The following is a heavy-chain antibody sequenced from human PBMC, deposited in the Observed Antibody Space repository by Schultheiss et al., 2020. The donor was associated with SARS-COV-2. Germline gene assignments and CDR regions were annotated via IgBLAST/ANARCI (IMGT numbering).Heavy chain of an antibody. D-gene: IGHD2-21*01. CDR2: ISSDGSNK. CDR3: ARDNCDAECYSFIDY. V-gene: IGHV3-30*03. CDR1: GFTFTSHA. J-gene: IGHJ4*02. Sequence: GGSLRLSCAASGFTFTSHAIHWIRQAPGKGLEWVAVISSDGSNKYYADSVKGRFTISRDNSKNTLYLQMNSLRAEDTAMYYCARDNCDAECYSFIDYWGQGTLVTVSS.